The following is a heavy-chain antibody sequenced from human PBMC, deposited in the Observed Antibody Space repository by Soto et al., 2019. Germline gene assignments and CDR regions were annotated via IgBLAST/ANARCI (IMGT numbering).Heavy chain of an antibody. CDR3: ARDHGNDEAIAY. J-gene: IGHJ4*02. CDR2: IWHDGRNY. V-gene: IGHV3-33*01. Sequence: QVQLVESGGGVVQPGTSLRLSCAASGFIFNNYGMQWVRQAPGKGLEWVAVIWHDGRNYGYADSVKGRFTVSRDNSKNTVYLEVNSLRAEDTAVYCCARDHGNDEAIAYWGQGTLVTVSS. CDR1: GFIFNNYG. D-gene: IGHD1-1*01.